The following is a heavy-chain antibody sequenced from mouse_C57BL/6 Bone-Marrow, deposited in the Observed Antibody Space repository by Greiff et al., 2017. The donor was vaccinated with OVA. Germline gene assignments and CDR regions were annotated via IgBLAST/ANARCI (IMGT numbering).Heavy chain of an antibody. CDR3: ARQEKAAQAWFAY. CDR1: GYTFTSYW. D-gene: IGHD3-2*02. CDR2: ISPGSGST. V-gene: IGHV1-55*01. Sequence: QVQLQQPGAELVKPGASVKLSCKASGYTFTSYWITWVKQRPGQGLEWIGDISPGSGSTNYNEKFKSKATLTVYTSSSTAYMQLSSLTSEASAVEYCARQEKAAQAWFAYWGQGTLVTVSA. J-gene: IGHJ3*01.